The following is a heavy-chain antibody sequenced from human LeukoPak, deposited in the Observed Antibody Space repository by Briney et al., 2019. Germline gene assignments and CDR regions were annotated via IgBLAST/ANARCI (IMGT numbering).Heavy chain of an antibody. CDR3: ARDGYSSSSVHYYYYMDV. CDR1: GGTFSSYA. D-gene: IGHD6-6*01. V-gene: IGHV1-69*06. J-gene: IGHJ6*03. CDR2: IIPIFGTA. Sequence: SVKVSCKASGGTFSSYAISWVRQAPGQGLEWMGGIIPIFGTANYAQKFQGRVTITADKSTSTAYMELSSLRSEDTAVYYCARDGYSSSSVHYYYYMDVWGKGTTVTVSS.